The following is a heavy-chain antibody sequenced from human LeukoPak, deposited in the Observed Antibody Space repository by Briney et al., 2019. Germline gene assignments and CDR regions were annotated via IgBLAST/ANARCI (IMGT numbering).Heavy chain of an antibody. CDR2: IYPGEADT. CDR1: GCRFTSYW. J-gene: IGHJ4*02. V-gene: IGHV5-51*01. CDR3: ARLDYYDSGYYFDY. D-gene: IGHD3-22*01. Sequence: GGWLKISFKGSGCRFTSYWIGWGRRMTGKGGEWRGIIYPGEADTRYSPSFQGQVTISADKSISTAYLQWSSLKASDTAMYYCARLDYYDSGYYFDYWGQGTLVTVSS.